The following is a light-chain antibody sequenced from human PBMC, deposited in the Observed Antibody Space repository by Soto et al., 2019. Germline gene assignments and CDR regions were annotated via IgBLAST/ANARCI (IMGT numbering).Light chain of an antibody. V-gene: IGKV3D-15*01. CDR3: QPYNNWPLT. J-gene: IGKJ4*02. CDR2: GAS. Sequence: EIVMTQSPATLSVSPGERATLSCRASQSVSSSYLSWYQQKPGQAPRLLIYGASSRATGIPDRFSGSRSGAELPLTINSLQAEDFALYYCQPYNNWPLTLGGGTKVDIK. CDR1: QSVSSSY.